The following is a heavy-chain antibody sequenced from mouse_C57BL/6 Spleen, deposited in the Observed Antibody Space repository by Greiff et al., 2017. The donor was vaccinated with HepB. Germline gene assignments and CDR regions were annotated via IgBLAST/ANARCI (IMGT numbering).Heavy chain of an antibody. Sequence: VQLKESGPELVKPGASVKISCKASGYSFTDYNMNWVKQSNGKSLEWIGVINPNYGTTSYNQKFKGKATLTVDQSSSTAYMQLNSLTSEDSAVYYCARSRTTVVATLYYFDYWGQGTTLTVSS. CDR1: GYSFTDYN. V-gene: IGHV1-39*01. CDR3: ARSRTTVVATLYYFDY. CDR2: INPNYGTT. J-gene: IGHJ2*01. D-gene: IGHD1-1*01.